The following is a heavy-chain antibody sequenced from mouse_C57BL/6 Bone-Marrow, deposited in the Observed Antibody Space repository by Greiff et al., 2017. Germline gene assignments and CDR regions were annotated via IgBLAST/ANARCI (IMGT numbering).Heavy chain of an antibody. D-gene: IGHD1-1*01. CDR2: ISNGGGST. V-gene: IGHV5-12*01. CDR3: ARHGATDYFDY. CDR1: GFTFSDYY. Sequence: VKLMESGGGLVQPGGSLKLSCAASGFTFSDYYMYWVRQTPEKRLEWVAYISNGGGSTYYPDTVKGRFTISRDNAKNTLYLQMSRLKSEDTAMYYCARHGATDYFDYWGQGTTLTVSS. J-gene: IGHJ2*01.